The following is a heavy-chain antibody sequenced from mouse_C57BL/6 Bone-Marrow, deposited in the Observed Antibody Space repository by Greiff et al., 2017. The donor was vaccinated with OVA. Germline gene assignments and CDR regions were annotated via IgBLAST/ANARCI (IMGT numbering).Heavy chain of an antibody. D-gene: IGHD1-1*01. Sequence: EVKLMESGPGLVKPSQSLSLTCSVTGYSITSGYYWNWIRQFPGNKLEWMGYISYDGSNNYNPSLKNRISITRDTSKNQFFLKLNSVTTEDTATYYCASHYGSSPYYWGQGTTLTVSS. CDR3: ASHYGSSPYY. CDR1: GYSITSGYY. V-gene: IGHV3-6*01. CDR2: ISYDGSN. J-gene: IGHJ2*01.